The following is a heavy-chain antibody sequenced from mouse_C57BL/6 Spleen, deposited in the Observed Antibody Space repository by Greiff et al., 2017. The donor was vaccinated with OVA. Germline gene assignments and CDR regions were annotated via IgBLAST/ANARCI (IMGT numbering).Heavy chain of an antibody. CDR3: ARRRDQTAQATDYAMDY. V-gene: IGHV5-17*01. D-gene: IGHD3-2*02. J-gene: IGHJ4*01. CDR2: ISSGSSTI. Sequence: EVKLMESGGGLVKPGGSLKLSCAASGFTFSDYGMHWVRQAPEKGLEWVAYISSGSSTIYYADTVKGRFTISRDNAKNTLFLQMTSLRSEDTAMYYCARRRDQTAQATDYAMDYWGQGTSVTVSS. CDR1: GFTFSDYG.